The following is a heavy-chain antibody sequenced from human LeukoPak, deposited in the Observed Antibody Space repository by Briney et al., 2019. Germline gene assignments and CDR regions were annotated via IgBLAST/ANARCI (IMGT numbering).Heavy chain of an antibody. CDR3: ARKCVNTRGEVGMDV. CDR2: TSPSTDYR. D-gene: IGHD3-16*01. CDR1: GFTFGDYY. Sequence: GGSLRLSCAASGFTFGDYYMSWIRQAPGKELEWVAYTSPSTDYRSYAPSVRGRFTISRDNAKNSLSLEMNSLRAEDTAVYYCARKCVNTRGEVGMDVWGQGTTVTVSS. V-gene: IGHV3-11*03. J-gene: IGHJ6*02.